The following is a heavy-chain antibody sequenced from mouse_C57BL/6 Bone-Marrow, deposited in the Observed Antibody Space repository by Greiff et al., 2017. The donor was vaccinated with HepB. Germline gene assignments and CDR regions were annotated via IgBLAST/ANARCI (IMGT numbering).Heavy chain of an antibody. Sequence: QVQLQQSGPELVKPGASVKISCKASGYAFSSSWMNWVKQRPGKGLEWIGRIYPGDGDTNYNGKFKGKATLTADKSSSTAYMQLRSLTSEDSAVYFCARAPHGSSSDYAMGYWGQGTSVTISS. D-gene: IGHD1-1*01. CDR2: IYPGDGDT. CDR1: GYAFSSSW. V-gene: IGHV1-82*01. J-gene: IGHJ4*01. CDR3: ARAPHGSSSDYAMGY.